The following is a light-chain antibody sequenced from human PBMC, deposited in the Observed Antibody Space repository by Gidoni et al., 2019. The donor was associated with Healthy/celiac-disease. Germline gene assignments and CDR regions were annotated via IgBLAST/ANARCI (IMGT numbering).Light chain of an antibody. J-gene: IGLJ2*01. CDR3: SSDAGSNNFVV. V-gene: IGLV2-8*01. CDR1: SSDVGGYNS. CDR2: EVS. Sequence: QSALTQPPSASGSPGQPVTISCTGTSSDVGGYNSVYWYQQHPGTAPKLMIYEVSQRPSGVPDRFSGSKSGNTASLTVSGLQAEDEADYYCSSDAGSNNFVVFGGGTQLTVL.